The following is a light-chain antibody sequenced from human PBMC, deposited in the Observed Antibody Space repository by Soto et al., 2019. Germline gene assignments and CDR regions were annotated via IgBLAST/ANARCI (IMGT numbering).Light chain of an antibody. J-gene: IGKJ5*01. V-gene: IGKV1-33*01. Sequence: IQMTQSPSSLSASLGDRVTITCQASQAITKYLNWYQQKPGKAPKIMIFDASNLETGVPSRFSGSGSGTDFTFSISSLKPEDIETYYCQQYDNLPITFGQGTRLEIK. CDR3: QQYDNLPIT. CDR2: DAS. CDR1: QAITKY.